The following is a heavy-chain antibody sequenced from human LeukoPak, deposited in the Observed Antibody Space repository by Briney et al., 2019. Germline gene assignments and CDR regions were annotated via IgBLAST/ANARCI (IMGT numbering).Heavy chain of an antibody. CDR1: GGSFSGYY. CDR3: ASLRGSRDY. CDR2: INHSGST. Sequence: SSETLSLTCAVYGGSFSGYYWSWIRQPPGKGLEWNGEINHSGSTNYNPSLKSRVTISVDTSKNQFSLKLSSVTAADTAVYYCASLRGSRDYWGQGTLVTVSS. V-gene: IGHV4-34*01. J-gene: IGHJ4*02. D-gene: IGHD3-16*01.